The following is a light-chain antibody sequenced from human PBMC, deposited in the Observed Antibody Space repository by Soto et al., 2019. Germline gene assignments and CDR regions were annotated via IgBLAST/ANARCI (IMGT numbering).Light chain of an antibody. CDR1: QSVLYSSNNKNY. J-gene: IGKJ1*01. CDR3: QQYYRTPWT. V-gene: IGKV4-1*01. Sequence: DVVMTQSPDSLAVSLGERATINCKSSQSVLYSSNNKNYLAWYQQKPGQPPKLLIYWASTRESGVPDRFSGSGSGTDFTLTISSLQAEDVVVYYCQQYYRTPWTFGQGTKVEI. CDR2: WAS.